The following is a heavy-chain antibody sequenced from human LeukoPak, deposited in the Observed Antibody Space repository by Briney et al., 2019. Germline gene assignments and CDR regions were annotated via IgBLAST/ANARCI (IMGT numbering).Heavy chain of an antibody. CDR3: ARAYYYTMDV. V-gene: IGHV3-21*01. J-gene: IGHJ6*02. CDR2: ISFTSRHI. Sequence: PGGSLRLSCAASGFTFNSYNMSWVRQAPGKGLEWVSSISFTSRHIYYAHSVKGRFTISGDNAKNSLFLQINSLRAEDTAVYYCARAYYYTMDVWGQGTTVTVSS. CDR1: GFTFNSYN.